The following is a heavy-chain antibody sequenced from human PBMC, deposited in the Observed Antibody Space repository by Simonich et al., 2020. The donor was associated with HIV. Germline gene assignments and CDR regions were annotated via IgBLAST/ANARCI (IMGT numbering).Heavy chain of an antibody. J-gene: IGHJ4*02. V-gene: IGHV1-18*01. CDR2: IRVYNGNT. CDR1: GYTFRCYG. Sequence: QVNLVQSGAGVRKPGASVKVSCKASGYTFRCYGISWPGKAPGKGLEWMGWIRVYNGNTNDTQKLQGRVTMTTDTSTSTAYMELRSLRSDDTAVYYCARGNPFYDYWGQGTLVTVST. D-gene: IGHD3-16*01. CDR3: ARGNPFYDY.